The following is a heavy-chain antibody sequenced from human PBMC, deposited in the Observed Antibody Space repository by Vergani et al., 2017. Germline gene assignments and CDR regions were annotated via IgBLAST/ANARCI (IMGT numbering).Heavy chain of an antibody. Sequence: EVQLVQSGAEVKKPGESLKISCKGSGYSFTSYWIGWVRPMPGKGLEWVGIIYPGDSDTRYSPSFQGQVTIAADKSSITAYLQWSSLKASDTAMYYCARQRSREILLGFGEYFDPWGQGTLVTVSS. CDR3: ARQRSREILLGFGEYFDP. D-gene: IGHD3-10*01. CDR2: IYPGDSDT. J-gene: IGHJ5*02. CDR1: GYSFTSYW. V-gene: IGHV5-51*01.